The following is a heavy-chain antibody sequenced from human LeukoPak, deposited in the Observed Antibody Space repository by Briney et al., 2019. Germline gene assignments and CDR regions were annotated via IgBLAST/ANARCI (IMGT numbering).Heavy chain of an antibody. D-gene: IGHD6-19*01. CDR1: GFTFTNYD. CDR3: ARGGIRVSGIDEFDY. Sequence: GGSLRLSCAASGFTFTNYDMHWVRQATGKGLEWVSAIGIRGDTYYSGSVKGRFTISRENAENYLYIQMNSQRAEDTAVYYCARGGIRVSGIDEFDYWGQGTLVTVSS. J-gene: IGHJ4*02. V-gene: IGHV3-13*01. CDR2: IGIRGDT.